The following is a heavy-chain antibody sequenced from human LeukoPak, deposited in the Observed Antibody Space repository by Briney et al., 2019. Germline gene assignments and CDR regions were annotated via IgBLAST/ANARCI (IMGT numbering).Heavy chain of an antibody. D-gene: IGHD4-17*01. V-gene: IGHV3-23*01. J-gene: IGHJ6*03. CDR2: ISGSGGST. CDR3: AKESGDYGDYEGYYYYYYMDV. CDR1: GFTFSSYG. Sequence: GGTLRLSCAASGFTFSSYGMSWVRQAPGKGLEWVSAISGSGGSTYYADSVKGRFTISRDNSKNTLYLQMNSLRAEDTAVYYCAKESGDYGDYEGYYYYYYMDVWGKGTTVTVSS.